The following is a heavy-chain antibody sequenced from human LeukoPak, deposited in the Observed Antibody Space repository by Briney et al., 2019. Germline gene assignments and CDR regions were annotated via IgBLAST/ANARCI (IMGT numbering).Heavy chain of an antibody. CDR2: ISSSGSTI. CDR1: GFTFSSYE. J-gene: IGHJ3*02. CDR3: ARDYRLSSGYYYPTPAFDI. V-gene: IGHV3-48*03. D-gene: IGHD3-22*01. Sequence: GGSLRLSCAASGFTFSSYEMNWVRQAPGKGLEWVSYISSSGSTIYYAGSVKGRFTISRDNAKNSLYLQMNSLRAEDTAVYYCARDYRLSSGYYYPTPAFDIWGQGTMATVSS.